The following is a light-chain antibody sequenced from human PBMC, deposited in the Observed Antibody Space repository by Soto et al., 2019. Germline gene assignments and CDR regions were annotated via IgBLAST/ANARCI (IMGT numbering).Light chain of an antibody. CDR1: QNVYNN. Sequence: EIVMTQSPATLSVSPGEGATLSCKASQNVYNNLAWYQQRPGQPPRLLIYDASTRATGISARFSGSGYGTKFTLTIIRLQSEDVPFYFCQWFRNCPLTFGGGIKVDIK. J-gene: IGKJ4*01. V-gene: IGKV3-15*01. CDR2: DAS. CDR3: QWFRNCPLT.